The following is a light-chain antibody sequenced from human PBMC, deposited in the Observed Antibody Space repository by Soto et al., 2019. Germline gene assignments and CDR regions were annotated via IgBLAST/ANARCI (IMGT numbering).Light chain of an antibody. CDR3: HEYNTWPWT. Sequence: EIVMTQSPATLSVSPGGRATLSCRASQSISDTLAWYQQKPGQAPRVLIYGASTRAAGIPARFSGSGSGTEFILTISSLQSEDFAVYYCHEYNTWPWTFGQGTKVDNK. V-gene: IGKV3-15*01. CDR2: GAS. CDR1: QSISDT. J-gene: IGKJ1*01.